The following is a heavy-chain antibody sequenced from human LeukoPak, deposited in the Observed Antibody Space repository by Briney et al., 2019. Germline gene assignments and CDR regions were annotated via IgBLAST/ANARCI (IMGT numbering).Heavy chain of an antibody. Sequence: GGSLRLSCAASGFTFSIYKMSWVRQAPGKGLQWVSSLSRSSDHIHYADSVRGRFTISRDNAKNSLHLQMNSLRAEDTAVYFCAKYDSSGYYPFDYWGQGTLVTVSS. J-gene: IGHJ4*02. D-gene: IGHD3-22*01. V-gene: IGHV3-21*01. CDR1: GFTFSIYK. CDR2: LSRSSDHI. CDR3: AKYDSSGYYPFDY.